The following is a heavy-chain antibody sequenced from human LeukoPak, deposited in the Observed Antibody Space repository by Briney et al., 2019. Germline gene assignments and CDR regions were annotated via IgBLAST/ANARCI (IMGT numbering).Heavy chain of an antibody. D-gene: IGHD6-6*01. CDR3: ARLRGSSSPFDY. CDR1: GDSVSSGSYY. Sequence: SETLSLTCTVSGDSVSSGSYYWSWIRLPPGKGLEWIGYIYYSGSTNYNPSLKSRVTITVDTSKNQFSLKLSSVTAADTAVYYCARLRGSSSPFDYWGQGTLVTVSS. J-gene: IGHJ4*02. CDR2: IYYSGST. V-gene: IGHV4-61*01.